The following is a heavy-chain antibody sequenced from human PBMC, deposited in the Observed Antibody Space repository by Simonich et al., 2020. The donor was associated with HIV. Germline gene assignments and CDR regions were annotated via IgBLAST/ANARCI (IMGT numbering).Heavy chain of an antibody. Sequence: QVQLQQWGAGLLKPSETLSLTCAVYGGSFSGYYWSWNRQPPGKGLELIGEIKHSGSTKHNPSLKRRVTISGDTSKNQFSLKLSSVTAADTAVYYFARLTAGGLGEYFQHWGQGTLVTVSS. J-gene: IGHJ1*01. CDR1: GGSFSGYY. V-gene: IGHV4-34*01. CDR3: ARLTAGGLGEYFQH. CDR2: IKHSGST. D-gene: IGHD6-13*01.